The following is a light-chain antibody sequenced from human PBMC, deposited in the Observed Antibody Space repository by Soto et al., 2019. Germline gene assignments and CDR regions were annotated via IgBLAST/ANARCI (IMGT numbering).Light chain of an antibody. J-gene: IGKJ1*01. CDR1: QSISSY. CDR3: QLSYSTPQP. V-gene: IGKV1-39*01. CDR2: AAS. Sequence: DIQVTQQKYSLSASVGDRVTITCRASQSISSYLNWYQQKPGKAPKLLIYAASSLQSGVPSRFSGSGSGTDFTLTISSLQPEDFATYYCQLSYSTPQPFAQGTKVDIK.